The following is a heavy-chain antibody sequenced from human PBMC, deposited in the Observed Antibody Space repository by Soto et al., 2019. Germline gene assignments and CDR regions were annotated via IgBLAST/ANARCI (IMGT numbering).Heavy chain of an antibody. D-gene: IGHD4-17*01. V-gene: IGHV2-5*02. Sequence: GSGPTLVNPTQTLALTCTFSGFSLSTTGVAVGWIRQPPGKALEWLALFYWDDDKRYSPSLKSRLTIMKDTSKKQVVLIMTNMDAVDTATYHCAHTTRLATVASGVHYYYMDVWGKGTTVTVSS. CDR2: FYWDDDK. CDR1: GFSLSTTGVA. CDR3: AHTTRLATVASGVHYYYMDV. J-gene: IGHJ6*03.